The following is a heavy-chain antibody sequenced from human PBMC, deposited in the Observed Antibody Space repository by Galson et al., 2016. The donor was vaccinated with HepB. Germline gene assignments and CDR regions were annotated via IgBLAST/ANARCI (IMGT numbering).Heavy chain of an antibody. D-gene: IGHD5-12*01. CDR1: GFTFSNYG. J-gene: IGHJ4*02. Sequence: LRLSCAASGFTFSNYGVHWVRQAPGKGLEWVAVIWSDGSEKYYADSVRGRFTISRDNSKNTLYLQMNSLRVEDTALYYCARSDSGYDSFDCWGQGTLVTVSS. CDR2: IWSDGSEK. V-gene: IGHV3-33*01. CDR3: ARSDSGYDSFDC.